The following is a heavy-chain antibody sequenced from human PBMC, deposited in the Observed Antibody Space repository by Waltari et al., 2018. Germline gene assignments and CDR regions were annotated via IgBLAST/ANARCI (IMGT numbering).Heavy chain of an antibody. J-gene: IGHJ4*02. Sequence: QAQLVQSGAEVKKPGASVKVSCQASGYPFTGFFSHWVRPAPGQGLEWMGRVNGNTGGTKYAQKFQGRVTMTRDTSINTAYLELNSLGYDDTAVYFCARARDFWTGYYSTWGQGTLVTVSS. CDR3: ARARDFWTGYYST. D-gene: IGHD3-3*01. CDR1: GYPFTGFF. CDR2: VNGNTGGT. V-gene: IGHV1-2*06.